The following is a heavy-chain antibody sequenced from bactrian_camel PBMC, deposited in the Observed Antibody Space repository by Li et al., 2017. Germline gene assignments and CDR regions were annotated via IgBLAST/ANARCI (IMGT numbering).Heavy chain of an antibody. CDR2: VNTGGGHT. D-gene: IGHD6*01. V-gene: IGHV3S25*01. Sequence: QLVESGGGLVQPGGSLRLSCVASGFTFRSYQMNWVRQAPGLGLEWVSTVNTGGGHTYYADSVKGRFTISRDSAKNTVFLQMNSLKPEDTAGYYCVRNEGSWYRPVFGYWGQGTQVTVS. CDR3: VRNEGSWYRPVFGY. CDR1: GFTFRSYQ. J-gene: IGHJ6*01.